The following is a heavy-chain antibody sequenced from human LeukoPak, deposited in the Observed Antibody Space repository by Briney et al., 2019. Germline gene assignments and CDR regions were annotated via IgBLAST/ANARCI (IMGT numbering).Heavy chain of an antibody. CDR1: GFTFSSYA. CDR3: AREVGYNDGSGPNWFDP. J-gene: IGHJ5*02. CDR2: ISYDGTNK. D-gene: IGHD3-22*01. Sequence: GGSLRLSCAVSGFTFSSYAMHWVRQAPGKGLEWVAVISYDGTNKYYADSVKGRFTISRDISKNTLYLQMNSLRAEDTAVYYCAREVGYNDGSGPNWFDPWGQGTLVTVSS. V-gene: IGHV3-30*04.